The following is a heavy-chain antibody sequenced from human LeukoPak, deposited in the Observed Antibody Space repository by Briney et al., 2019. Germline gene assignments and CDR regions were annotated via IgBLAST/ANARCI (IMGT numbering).Heavy chain of an antibody. D-gene: IGHD5-18*01. CDR3: ARVNAMGVYYYYYYMDV. V-gene: IGHV3-11*01. CDR2: ISTNGDAI. J-gene: IGHJ6*03. CDR1: GFTFSYYY. Sequence: SGGSLRLSCTVSGFTFSYYYMSWIRQAPGKGLEWISYISTNGDAIYYADSVKGRFTISRDNAKNSLYLEMSSLRAEDTAVYYCARVNAMGVYYYYYYMDVWGKGTTVTVSS.